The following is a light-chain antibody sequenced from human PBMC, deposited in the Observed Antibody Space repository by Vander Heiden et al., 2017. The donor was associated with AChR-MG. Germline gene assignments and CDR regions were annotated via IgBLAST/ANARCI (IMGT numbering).Light chain of an antibody. CDR3: CSYAGTYTWV. V-gene: IGLV2-11*01. CDR2: DVT. J-gene: IGLJ3*02. CDR1: GSDVGGYNY. Sequence: QSALTQPRSVSGSPGPSVPISCTGTGSDVGGYNYVSWYQQHPGKAPKLIIYDVTKRPSGVPDRFSGSKSGNTASLTISGLQAEDEADYFCCSYAGTYTWVFGGGTKLTVL.